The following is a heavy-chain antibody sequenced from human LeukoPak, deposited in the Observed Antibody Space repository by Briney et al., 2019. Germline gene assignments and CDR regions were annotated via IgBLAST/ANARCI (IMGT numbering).Heavy chain of an antibody. CDR2: IYCSGST. CDR3: ARAYCGGDCYFPNWFDP. J-gene: IGHJ5*02. D-gene: IGHD2-21*02. CDR1: GGSISSGGYY. Sequence: PSQTLSLTCTVSGGSISSGGYYWSWIRQHPGKGLEWIGYIYCSGSTYYNPSLKSRVTISVDTSKNQFSLKLSSVTAADTAVYYCARAYCGGDCYFPNWFDPWGQGTLVTVSS. V-gene: IGHV4-31*03.